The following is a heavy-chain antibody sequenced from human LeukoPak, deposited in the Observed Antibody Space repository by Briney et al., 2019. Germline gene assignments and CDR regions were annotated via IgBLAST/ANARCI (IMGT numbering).Heavy chain of an antibody. CDR3: ARARGLELRLYYYYYMDV. CDR1: GYTFTSYG. CDR2: ISAYNGNT. V-gene: IGHV1-18*01. D-gene: IGHD1-7*01. Sequence: ASVKVSCKASGYTFTSYGISWVRQAPGQGLEWMGWISAYNGNTNYAQKLQGRVTMTTDTSTSTAYMELRSLRSDDTAVYYCARARGLELRLYYYYYMDVWGKGTTVTVSS. J-gene: IGHJ6*03.